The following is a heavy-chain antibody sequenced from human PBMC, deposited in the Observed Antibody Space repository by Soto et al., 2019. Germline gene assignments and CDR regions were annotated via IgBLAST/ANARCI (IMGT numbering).Heavy chain of an antibody. J-gene: IGHJ4*02. V-gene: IGHV4-30-2*01. CDR1: GGSISSGGYS. Sequence: QLQLQESGSGLVKPSQTLSLTCAVSGGSISSGGYSWSWIRQPPGKGLEWIGYIYHSGSTYYNPSVKSRVTISVYRSKNQFSRKLSSVTAADTAVYYCAGGIAARPLGYWGQGTLVTVSS. CDR3: AGGIAARPLGY. CDR2: IYHSGST. D-gene: IGHD6-6*01.